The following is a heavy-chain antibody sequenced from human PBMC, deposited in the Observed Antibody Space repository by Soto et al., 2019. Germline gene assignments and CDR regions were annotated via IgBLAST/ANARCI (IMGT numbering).Heavy chain of an antibody. V-gene: IGHV4-31*03. CDR1: GGSISSGGYY. J-gene: IGHJ4*02. D-gene: IGHD5-18*01. CDR2: IYYSGST. CDR3: ARIETTIDLDTASLAPYYFDY. Sequence: PSETLSLTCTVSGGSISSGGYYWSWIRQHPGKGLEWIGYIYYSGSTYYNPSLKSRVTISVDTSKNQFSLKLSSVTAADTAVYYCARIETTIDLDTASLAPYYFDYWGQGTLVTVSS.